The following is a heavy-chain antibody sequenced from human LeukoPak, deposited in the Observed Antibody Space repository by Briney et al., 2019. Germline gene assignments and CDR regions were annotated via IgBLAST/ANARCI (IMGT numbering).Heavy chain of an antibody. CDR3: ARDGGYSYGLYYFDY. V-gene: IGHV1-2*04. CDR2: INPNSGGT. Sequence: ASVKVSCKASGYTFTGYYMHWVRQAPGQGLEWMGWINPNSGGTNYAQKFQGWVTMTRDTSISTAYMELSRLRSDDTAVYYCARDGGYSYGLYYFDYWGQGTLVTVSS. CDR1: GYTFTGYY. D-gene: IGHD5-18*01. J-gene: IGHJ4*02.